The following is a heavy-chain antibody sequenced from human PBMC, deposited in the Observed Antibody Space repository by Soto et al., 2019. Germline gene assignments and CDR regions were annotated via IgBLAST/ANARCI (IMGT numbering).Heavy chain of an antibody. CDR1: GFTLNTYS. D-gene: IGHD6-13*01. J-gene: IGHJ4*02. CDR3: ARDPDLIEAAGNYFDY. Sequence: GVSLRLSCSVSGFTLNTYSMHWVRQAPGKGLEWVAVVSFDGVNKHYRDSVKGRFTISRDIAKNMLYLQMTSLRLEDTALYYCARDPDLIEAAGNYFDYWGQGTLVTVSS. V-gene: IGHV3-30-3*01. CDR2: VSFDGVNK.